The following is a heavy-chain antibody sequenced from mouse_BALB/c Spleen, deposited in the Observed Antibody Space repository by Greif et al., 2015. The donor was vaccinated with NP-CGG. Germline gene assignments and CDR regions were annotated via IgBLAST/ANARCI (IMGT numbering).Heavy chain of an antibody. Sequence: VQLQQSGAELVKPGASVKLSCKASGYTFTSYWLHWVEQRPGQGLEWIGEIDPSDSYTNYNQKFKGKATLTVDKSSSTAYMQLSSLTSEDSAVYYCARKDNRGYAMDYWGQGSSVTVSS. V-gene: IGHV1-69*02. CDR3: ARKDNRGYAMDY. D-gene: IGHD1-3*01. J-gene: IGHJ4*01. CDR2: IDPSDSYT. CDR1: GYTFTSYW.